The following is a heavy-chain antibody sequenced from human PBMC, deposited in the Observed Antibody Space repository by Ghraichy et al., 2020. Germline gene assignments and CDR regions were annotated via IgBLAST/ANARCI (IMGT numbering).Heavy chain of an antibody. CDR1: GFTFSSYS. CDR2: ISSSSSTI. Sequence: GSLNISCAASGFTFSSYSMNWVRQAPGKGLEWVSYISSSSSTIYYADSVKGQFTISRDNAKNSLYLQMNSLRDEDTAVYYCARELAAAGNPHIDYWGQGTLVTVSS. CDR3: ARELAAAGNPHIDY. V-gene: IGHV3-48*02. J-gene: IGHJ4*02. D-gene: IGHD6-13*01.